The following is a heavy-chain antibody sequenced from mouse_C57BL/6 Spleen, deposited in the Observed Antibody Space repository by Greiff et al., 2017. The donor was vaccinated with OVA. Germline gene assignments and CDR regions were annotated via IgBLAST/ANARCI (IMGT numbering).Heavy chain of an antibody. CDR3: AREGAYDVGAMDY. V-gene: IGHV1-55*01. D-gene: IGHD2-12*01. J-gene: IGHJ4*01. CDR2: IYPGSGST. CDR1: GYTFTSYW. Sequence: VQLQQPGAELVKPGASVKMSCKASGYTFTSYWITWVKQRPGQGLEWIGDIYPGSGSTNYNEKFKSKATLTVDTSSSTAYMQLSSLTSEDSAVYYCAREGAYDVGAMDYWGQGTSVTVSS.